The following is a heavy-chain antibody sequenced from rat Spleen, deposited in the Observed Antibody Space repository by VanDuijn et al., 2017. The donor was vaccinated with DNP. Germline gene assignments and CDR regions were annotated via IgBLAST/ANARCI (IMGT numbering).Heavy chain of an antibody. D-gene: IGHD1-6*01. J-gene: IGHJ2*01. Sequence: EVQLVESGGGLVQPGRSLKLSCAASGFTFSNYGMAWVRQAPTKGLEWVASISTGGGNTYYRDSVKGRFTISRDNAKNTQYLQMDSLRSEDTATYYCARRDVYYGSPHYFDYWGQGVMVTVSS. CDR1: GFTFSNYG. V-gene: IGHV5S13*01. CDR2: ISTGGGNT. CDR3: ARRDVYYGSPHYFDY.